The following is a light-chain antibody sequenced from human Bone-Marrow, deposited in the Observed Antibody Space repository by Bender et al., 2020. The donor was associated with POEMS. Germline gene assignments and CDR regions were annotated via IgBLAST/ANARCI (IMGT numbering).Light chain of an antibody. J-gene: IGLJ3*02. V-gene: IGLV1-40*01. CDR1: ISNIGAGFC. CDR3: QSYDSDLNGWV. CDR2: ANI. Sequence: QSVQTQPPSVSGAPGQRVTISCTGSISNIGAGFCVNWYQHLPGTAPNLLIYANINRPSEIPTRFSGSQSGTSASLAITGLQSEDEAAYFCQSYDSDLNGWVFGGGTKLTVL.